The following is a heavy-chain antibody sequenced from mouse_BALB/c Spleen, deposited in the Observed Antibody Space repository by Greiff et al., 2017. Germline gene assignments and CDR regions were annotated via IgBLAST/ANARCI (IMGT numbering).Heavy chain of an antibody. D-gene: IGHD1-1*01. CDR3: ARRGRITTHFDY. Sequence: VQLQQSGPGLVKPSQSLSLTCSVTGYSITSGYYWNWIRQFPGNKLEWMGYISYDGSNNYNPSLKNRISITRDTSKNQFFLKLNSVTTEDTATYYCARRGRITTHFDYWGQGTTLTVSS. J-gene: IGHJ2*01. CDR2: ISYDGSN. CDR1: GYSITSGYY. V-gene: IGHV3-6*02.